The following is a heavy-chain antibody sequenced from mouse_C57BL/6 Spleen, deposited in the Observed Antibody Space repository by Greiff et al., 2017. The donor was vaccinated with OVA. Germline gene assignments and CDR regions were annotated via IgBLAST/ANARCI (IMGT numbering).Heavy chain of an antibody. V-gene: IGHV1-59*01. CDR2: IDPSDSYT. D-gene: IGHD1-1*01. J-gene: IGHJ2*01. CDR1: GYTFTSYW. Sequence: QVQLQQPGAELVRPGTSVKLSCKASGYTFTSYWMHWVKQRPGQGLEWIGVIDPSDSYTNYNQKFKGKATLTVDTSSSTAYMQLSSLPSEDSAVYYCARGAYYGSSFRAYFDYWGQGTTLTVSS. CDR3: ARGAYYGSSFRAYFDY.